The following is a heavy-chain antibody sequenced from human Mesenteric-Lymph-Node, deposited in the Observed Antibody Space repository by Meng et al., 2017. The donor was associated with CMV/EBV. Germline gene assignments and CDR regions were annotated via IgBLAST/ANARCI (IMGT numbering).Heavy chain of an antibody. J-gene: IGHJ6*02. CDR1: GLTFSTFW. D-gene: IGHD1-1*01. CDR2: VSSRSDFI. Sequence: GESLKISCASSGLTFSTFWMSWFRQAPGKGLEWVSFVSSRSDFIYYADSVKGRFTISRDNARDSLYLQMNSLRAEDTAVYFCVQQLLETGRDPRYFYGLDVWGQGTTVTVSS. CDR3: VQQLLETGRDPRYFYGLDV. V-gene: IGHV3-21*01.